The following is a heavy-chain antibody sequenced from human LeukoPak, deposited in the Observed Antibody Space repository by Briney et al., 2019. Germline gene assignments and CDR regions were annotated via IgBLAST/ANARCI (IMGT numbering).Heavy chain of an antibody. V-gene: IGHV3-7*01. J-gene: IGHJ4*02. D-gene: IGHD5-18*01. Sequence: GGSLRLSCAASGFTFSSYWMSWVRQAPGKGLEWVANIKQDGSEKYYVDSVKGRFTISRDNAKNSLYLQMNSLRAEGTAVYYCARFVDTEYFDYWSQGTLVTVSS. CDR2: IKQDGSEK. CDR1: GFTFSSYW. CDR3: ARFVDTEYFDY.